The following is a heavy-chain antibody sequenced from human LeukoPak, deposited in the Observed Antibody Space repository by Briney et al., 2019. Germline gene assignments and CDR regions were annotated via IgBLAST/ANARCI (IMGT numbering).Heavy chain of an antibody. D-gene: IGHD1-1*01. J-gene: IGHJ4*02. CDR2: ISPSGGST. CDR3: AAVGAGTVDY. CDR1: GYTFTSNY. V-gene: IGHV1-46*01. Sequence: ASVKVSCKAFGYTFTSNYMHWVRQAPGQGPEWMGVISPSGGSTTYAQKFQGRVTLTRDMSTSTDYLELSSLRSEDTAVYYCAAVGAGTVDYWGQGTLVTVSS.